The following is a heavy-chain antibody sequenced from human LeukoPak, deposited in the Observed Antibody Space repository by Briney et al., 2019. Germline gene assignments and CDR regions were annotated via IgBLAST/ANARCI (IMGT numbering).Heavy chain of an antibody. D-gene: IGHD3-16*01. V-gene: IGHV4-4*09. Sequence: SETLSLTCTVSGGSISGVYWNWIRQPRRKGLEWVGYIHTSGSTSFNPSLRSRLSFSIATSKNQVSLRLSPVTATDTAVYYCTRRRGGWGEGEFDFWGQGIPVTVST. CDR2: IHTSGST. J-gene: IGHJ4*02. CDR3: TRRRGGWGEGEFDF. CDR1: GGSISGVY.